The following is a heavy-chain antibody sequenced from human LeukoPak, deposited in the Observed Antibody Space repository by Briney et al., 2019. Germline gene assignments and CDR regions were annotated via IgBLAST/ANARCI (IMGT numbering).Heavy chain of an antibody. CDR3: ARDTLLDI. J-gene: IGHJ3*02. CDR1: GFTFSSYG. Sequence: PGGSLRLSCAASGFTFSSYGMNWVRRAPGKGLEWVSYIWSSGSTMYYADSVKGRFAISRDNAKNSLYLQMNSLRAEDTAVYYCARDTLLDIWGQGTMVTVSS. D-gene: IGHD2-21*01. CDR2: IWSSGSTM. V-gene: IGHV3-48*03.